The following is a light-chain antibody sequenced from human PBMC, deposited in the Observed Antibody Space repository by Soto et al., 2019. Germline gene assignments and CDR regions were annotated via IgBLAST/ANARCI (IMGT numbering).Light chain of an antibody. CDR3: MQALQTPRSIT. V-gene: IGKV2-28*01. J-gene: IGKJ5*01. CDR2: LGS. Sequence: DIVMTQSPLSLPVTPGEPASISCRSSQSLLHSNGYNYLDWYLQKPGQSPQLLIYLGSNRASGVPDRFSGSGSGTDFTLKISRVEAEDVGVYYCMQALQTPRSITFCQGTRLEIK. CDR1: QSLLHSNGYNY.